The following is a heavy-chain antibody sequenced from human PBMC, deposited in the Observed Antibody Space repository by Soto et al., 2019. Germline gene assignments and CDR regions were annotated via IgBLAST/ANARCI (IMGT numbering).Heavy chain of an antibody. Sequence: VQLQQWGAGLLKPSETLSLTCSVSDVSLNNYYWAWIRQSPGKGLEWIGEICHGGYTNYAPSLKSRVAMSADKSKSQFSLNLTSATAADTGLYFCARGPGRYTPGYGLDVWSQGTTVTVS. CDR2: ICHGGYT. CDR1: DVSLNNYY. CDR3: ARGPGRYTPGYGLDV. V-gene: IGHV4-34*01. D-gene: IGHD5-18*01. J-gene: IGHJ6*02.